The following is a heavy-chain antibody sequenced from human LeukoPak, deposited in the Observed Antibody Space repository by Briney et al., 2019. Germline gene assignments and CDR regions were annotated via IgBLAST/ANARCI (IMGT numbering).Heavy chain of an antibody. J-gene: IGHJ4*02. D-gene: IGHD2-2*01. Sequence: GGSLRLSCAASGFTFSSYAMSWVRQAPGKGLEWVSAISGSGGGTYYADSGRGRFTISRDNSKKTLYLQMNSLRAEDTAGYYCAKVGLYCSSTSCLDYWGQGTLVTVSS. CDR3: AKVGLYCSSTSCLDY. CDR1: GFTFSSYA. V-gene: IGHV3-23*01. CDR2: ISGSGGGT.